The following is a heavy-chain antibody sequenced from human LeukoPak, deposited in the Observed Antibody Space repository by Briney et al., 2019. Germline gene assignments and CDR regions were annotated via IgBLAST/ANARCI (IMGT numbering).Heavy chain of an antibody. V-gene: IGHV4-39*01. CDR2: IYYSGST. CDR3: ARHDTGYSSSWYFDY. Sequence: PSETLSLTCTVSGGSISSSSYYWGWIRQPPGKGLEWIGSIYYSGSTYCNPSLKSRVTISVDTSKNQFSLKLSSVTAADTAVYYCARHDTGYSSSWYFDYWGQGTLVTVSS. D-gene: IGHD6-13*01. J-gene: IGHJ4*02. CDR1: GGSISSSSYY.